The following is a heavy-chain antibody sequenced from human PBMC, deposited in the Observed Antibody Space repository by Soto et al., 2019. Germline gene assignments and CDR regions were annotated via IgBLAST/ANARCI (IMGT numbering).Heavy chain of an antibody. Sequence: SETLSLTCTVAGASISDYFWTWIRQPPGKGLEWIGYFYYGETTNKKSSLNSRFTVSVDTSKSQFSLKVTSVTTADTAVYYCARGTYCGSDCYWTLDYWGQRKMVT. D-gene: IGHD2-21*02. CDR2: FYYGETT. J-gene: IGHJ4*02. CDR1: GASISDYF. V-gene: IGHV4-59*01. CDR3: ARGTYCGSDCYWTLDY.